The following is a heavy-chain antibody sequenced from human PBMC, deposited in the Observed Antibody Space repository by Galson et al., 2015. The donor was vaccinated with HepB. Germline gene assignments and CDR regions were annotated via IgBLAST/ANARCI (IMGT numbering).Heavy chain of an antibody. J-gene: IGHJ4*02. V-gene: IGHV3-30*18. Sequence: SLRLSCAGSGFTFSSYGMHWVRQAPGKGLEWVAVISYDGRNKYHTDSVKGRFTISRDNSRSTLYLQMNSLRAEDTAVYYWAKDLRADRWELLPSDYWGQGTLVTVSS. D-gene: IGHD1-26*01. CDR3: AKDLRADRWELLPSDY. CDR1: GFTFSSYG. CDR2: ISYDGRNK.